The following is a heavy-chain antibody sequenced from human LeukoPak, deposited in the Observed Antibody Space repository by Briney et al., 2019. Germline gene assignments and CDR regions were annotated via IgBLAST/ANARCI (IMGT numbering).Heavy chain of an antibody. J-gene: IGHJ6*03. CDR1: GYDFTGHY. CDR2: ISTYNGNT. V-gene: IGHV1-18*04. CDR3: ARDLHRVVVRGVPHYYYYMDV. Sequence: GASVKVSCKASGYDFTGHYIHWVRQAPGQGLEWMGWISTYNGNTNYVQKLQGRVTMTTDTSTSTAYMELRSLRSDDTAVYYCARDLHRVVVRGVPHYYYYMDVWGKGTTVTISS. D-gene: IGHD3-10*01.